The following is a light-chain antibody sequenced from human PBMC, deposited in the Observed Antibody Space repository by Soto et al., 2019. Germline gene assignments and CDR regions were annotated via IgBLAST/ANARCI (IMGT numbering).Light chain of an antibody. CDR2: DVS. V-gene: IGKV1-17*01. Sequence: DIQMTQSPSSLSASVGDRVTITCRASHGLRNDVAWYQQKPGEAPKRLIYDVSVLQDGVPLRFSGSGSGTEFTLTITSLQPEDFATYYCLQYNDYPKTFGLGTNVEIK. CDR1: HGLRND. CDR3: LQYNDYPKT. J-gene: IGKJ1*01.